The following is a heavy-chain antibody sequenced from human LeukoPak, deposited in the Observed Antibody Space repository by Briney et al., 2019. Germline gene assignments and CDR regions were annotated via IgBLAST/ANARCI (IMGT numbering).Heavy chain of an antibody. V-gene: IGHV3-23*01. J-gene: IGHJ6*03. D-gene: IGHD3-10*01. Sequence: GGSLRLSCAASGFTVSSNYMSWVRQAPGKGLEWVSAISGSGGSTYYADSVKGRFTISRDNSKNTLYLQMNSLRAEDTAVYYCAKSRGYYYYYYMDVWGKGTTVTVPS. CDR1: GFTVSSNY. CDR2: ISGSGGST. CDR3: AKSRGYYYYYYMDV.